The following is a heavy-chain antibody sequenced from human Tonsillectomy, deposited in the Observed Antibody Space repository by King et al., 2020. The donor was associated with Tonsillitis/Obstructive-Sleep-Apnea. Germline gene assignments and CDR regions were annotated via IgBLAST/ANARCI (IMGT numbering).Heavy chain of an antibody. V-gene: IGHV4-34*01. J-gene: IGHJ5*02. Sequence: VQLQQWGAGLLKPSETLSLTCAVYGGSFSGYYWSWIRQPPGKGLEWIGEINHSGSTNYNPSLKSRVTISVDTSKNQFSLKLSSVTAADTAVYYCARGAMPADHDITMVQGVKGWFDPWGQGTLVTVSS. CDR3: ARGAMPADHDITMVQGVKGWFDP. CDR1: GGSFSGYY. D-gene: IGHD3-10*01. CDR2: INHSGST.